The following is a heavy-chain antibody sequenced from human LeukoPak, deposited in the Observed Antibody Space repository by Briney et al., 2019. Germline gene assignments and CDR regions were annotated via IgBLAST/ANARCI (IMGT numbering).Heavy chain of an antibody. Sequence: PGGSVRLSCAAYGFTFSSYWMSWVRQAPGKGLEWVANIKQDGSEKYYVDSVKGRFTISRDNSKNTLYLQMNSLRAEDTAVYYCVKMTTVTKNPRYYYYYMDVWGKGTTVTISS. V-gene: IGHV3-7*03. CDR3: VKMTTVTKNPRYYYYYMDV. CDR1: GFTFSSYW. J-gene: IGHJ6*03. D-gene: IGHD4-17*01. CDR2: IKQDGSEK.